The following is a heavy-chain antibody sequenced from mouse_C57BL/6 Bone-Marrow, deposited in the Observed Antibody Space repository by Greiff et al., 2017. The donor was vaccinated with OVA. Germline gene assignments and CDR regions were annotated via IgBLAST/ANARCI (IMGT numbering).Heavy chain of an antibody. CDR3: ARRTPVVSFDY. Sequence: QVQLKESGPELVKPGASVKLSCKASGYTFTSYDINWVKPRPGPGLEWIGWIYPRDGSTKYNEKFKGKATLTVDTSSSTAYMELHSLTSEDSAVYFCARRTPVVSFDYWGQGTTLTVSS. J-gene: IGHJ2*01. CDR2: IYPRDGST. CDR1: GYTFTSYD. V-gene: IGHV1-85*01. D-gene: IGHD1-1*01.